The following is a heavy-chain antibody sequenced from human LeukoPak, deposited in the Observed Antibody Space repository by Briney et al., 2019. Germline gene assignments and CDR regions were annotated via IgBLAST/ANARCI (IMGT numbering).Heavy chain of an antibody. Sequence: SQTLSLTCTVSGGSISSGGYYWSWIRQHPGKGLEWIGYIYYSGSTYYNPSLKSRVTISVDTSKNQFSLKLSSVTAEDTAVYYCARAGSGGIRVDYWGQGTLVTVSS. CDR2: IYYSGST. V-gene: IGHV4-31*03. CDR3: ARAGSGGIRVDY. CDR1: GGSISSGGYY. J-gene: IGHJ4*02. D-gene: IGHD3-10*01.